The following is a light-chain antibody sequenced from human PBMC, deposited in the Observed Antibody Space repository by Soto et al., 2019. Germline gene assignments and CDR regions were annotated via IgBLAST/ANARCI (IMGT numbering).Light chain of an antibody. Sequence: QSALTQPASVSGSPGQSITISCTGTSSDVGYYNYVSWYQQHPGKVPKLMIYEVSNRPSGVSNRFSGSKSGNTASLTISGLQAEDEADYYCASYTSKSSYVFVTGTKLTVL. CDR2: EVS. J-gene: IGLJ1*01. V-gene: IGLV2-14*01. CDR3: ASYTSKSSYV. CDR1: SSDVGYYNY.